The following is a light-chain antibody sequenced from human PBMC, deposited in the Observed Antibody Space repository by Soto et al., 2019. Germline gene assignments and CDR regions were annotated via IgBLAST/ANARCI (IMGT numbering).Light chain of an antibody. CDR3: QVYDSSLSGVV. CDR2: GNS. Sequence: QSVLTQPPSVSGAPGQRVTISCTGSSSNIGAGYDVHWYQQLPGTAPKLLLYGNSNRPSGVPDQFSGSKSGTSASLVSTGLQAEDEADYYCQVYDSSLSGVVFGGGTKLTVL. CDR1: SSNIGAGYD. V-gene: IGLV1-40*01. J-gene: IGLJ2*01.